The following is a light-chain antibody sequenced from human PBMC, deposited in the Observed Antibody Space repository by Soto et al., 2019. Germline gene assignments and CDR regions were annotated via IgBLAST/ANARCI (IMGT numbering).Light chain of an antibody. CDR3: QQSFSPLLT. J-gene: IGKJ4*01. CDR1: QSISDT. Sequence: EIVMTQSPATLSVSPGGRATLSCRASQSISDTLAWYQQKPGQAPRLLIYAASTLQSGVPSRFSGSGSGAEFTLTISSLQPEDFATYYCQQSFSPLLTFGGGTKVEIK. CDR2: AAS. V-gene: IGKV3-15*01.